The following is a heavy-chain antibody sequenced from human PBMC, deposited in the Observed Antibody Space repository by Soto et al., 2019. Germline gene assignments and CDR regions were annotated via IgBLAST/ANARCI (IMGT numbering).Heavy chain of an antibody. CDR2: IWYDGSNK. CDR1: GFTFSSYG. Sequence: GGSLRLSCSASGFTFSSYGMHWVRQAPGKGLEWVAVIWYDGSNKYYADSVKGRFTISRDNSKNTLYLQMNSLRAEDTAVYYCARDHVDSSGYYYGMDVWGQGTTVTVSS. CDR3: ARDHVDSSGYYYGMDV. D-gene: IGHD3-22*01. V-gene: IGHV3-33*08. J-gene: IGHJ6*02.